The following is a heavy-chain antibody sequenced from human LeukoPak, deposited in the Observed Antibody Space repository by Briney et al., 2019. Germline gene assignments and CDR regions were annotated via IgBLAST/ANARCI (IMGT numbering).Heavy chain of an antibody. CDR3: ARNGAPGYCSGGSCHYYYYYMDV. CDR1: GFTFSTYA. CDR2: ISYDGSNK. D-gene: IGHD2-15*01. Sequence: PGRSLRLSCAASGFTFSTYAMHWVRQAPGKGLEWVAAISYDGSNKKYADSVKGRFTISRDNSKNTLYLQMNSLRAEDTAVYYCARNGAPGYCSGGSCHYYYYYMDVWGKGTTVTVSS. V-gene: IGHV3-30*04. J-gene: IGHJ6*03.